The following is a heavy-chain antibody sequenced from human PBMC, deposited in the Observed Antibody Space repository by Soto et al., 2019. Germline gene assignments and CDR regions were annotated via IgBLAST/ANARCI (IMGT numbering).Heavy chain of an antibody. D-gene: IGHD3-10*01. Sequence: EVQLLESGGGLVQPGGSLRLSCAASGFSFSSHAISWVRQAPGRGLEWVSTFRDTGDKTYYADSVKGRFTVSRDISQNTLYLQMNGLSPDDTAIYYCAKGPDPGAFDIWGQGTMVTVSS. CDR2: FRDTGDKT. CDR1: GFSFSSHA. CDR3: AKGPDPGAFDI. V-gene: IGHV3-23*01. J-gene: IGHJ3*02.